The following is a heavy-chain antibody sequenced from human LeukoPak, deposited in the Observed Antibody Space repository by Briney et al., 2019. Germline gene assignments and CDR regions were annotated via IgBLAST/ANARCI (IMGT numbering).Heavy chain of an antibody. J-gene: IGHJ4*02. CDR2: ISSTSSYI. V-gene: IGHV3-21*01. Sequence: GGSLRPSCVASGFSFSTYNMNWVRQAPGKGLEWVSSISSTSSYIYYSDSVKGRFTISRDNAKNSLYLQMTSLSAEDTAVYYCAKNAVLLWFGESQYYFDYWGQGTLVTVSS. CDR3: AKNAVLLWFGESQYYFDY. CDR1: GFSFSTYN. D-gene: IGHD3-10*01.